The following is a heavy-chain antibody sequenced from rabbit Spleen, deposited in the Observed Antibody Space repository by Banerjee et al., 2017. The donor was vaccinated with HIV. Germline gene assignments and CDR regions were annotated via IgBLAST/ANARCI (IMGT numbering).Heavy chain of an antibody. CDR3: ARSGYVGGDYTWDL. Sequence: QEQLEESGGDLVKPEGSLTLTCTASGVSFSGDSYMCWVRQAPGKGLEWLGCIYVGRGSTHYASWAKGRFTISKTSSTTVTLQLTSRTAADTATYFCARSGYVGGDYTWDLWGPGTLVTVS. CDR1: GVSFSGDSY. D-gene: IGHD1-1*01. V-gene: IGHV1S45*01. CDR2: IYVGRGST. J-gene: IGHJ4*01.